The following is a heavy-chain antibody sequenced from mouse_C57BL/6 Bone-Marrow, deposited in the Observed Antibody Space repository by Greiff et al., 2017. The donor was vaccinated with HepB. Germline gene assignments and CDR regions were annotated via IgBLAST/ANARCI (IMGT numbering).Heavy chain of an antibody. J-gene: IGHJ2*01. D-gene: IGHD2-1*01. CDR2: IDPSDSYT. CDR1: GYTFTSYW. V-gene: IGHV1-59*01. Sequence: VQLQQPGAELVRPGTSVKLSCKASGYTFTSYWMHWVKQRPGQGLEWIGVIDPSDSYTNYNQKFKGKATLTVDTSSSTAYMQLSSLTSEDSAVYYCARRGKLTFDYWGQGTTLTVSS. CDR3: ARRGKLTFDY.